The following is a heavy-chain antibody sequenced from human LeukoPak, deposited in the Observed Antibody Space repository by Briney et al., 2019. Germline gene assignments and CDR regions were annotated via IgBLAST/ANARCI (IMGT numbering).Heavy chain of an antibody. D-gene: IGHD3-16*01. CDR1: GFTFSSFW. CDR2: IKEDGSEK. V-gene: IGHV3-7*02. Sequence: PGGSLRLSCAASGFTFSSFWMGWVRQAPGKGLEWVANIKEDGSEKYYMDSVKDRFTISRDNTKNSLYLQMNSLRAEDTAVYYCARVRAGDYYYYGMDVWGQGTTVTVSS. CDR3: ARVRAGDYYYYGMDV. J-gene: IGHJ6*02.